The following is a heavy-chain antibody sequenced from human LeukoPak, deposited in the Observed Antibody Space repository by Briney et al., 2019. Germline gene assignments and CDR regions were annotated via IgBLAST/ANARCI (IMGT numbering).Heavy chain of an antibody. Sequence: SLRLSCTASGFTFNDYGMHWVRQAPGKGLEWVSGISWNSGTIAYAGSVKGRFTISRDNAKNSLFLQMNSLRGEDTALYYCAKDIDFWSGLDYWGPGSLVTVSS. CDR3: AKDIDFWSGLDY. CDR2: ISWNSGTI. CDR1: GFTFNDYG. J-gene: IGHJ4*02. D-gene: IGHD3-3*01. V-gene: IGHV3-9*01.